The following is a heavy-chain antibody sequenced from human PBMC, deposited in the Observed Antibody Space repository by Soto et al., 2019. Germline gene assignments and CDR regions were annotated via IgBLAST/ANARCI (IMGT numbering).Heavy chain of an antibody. V-gene: IGHV4-59*01. CDR2: IYYSGST. Sequence: SETLSLTCTVSGGSISSYYWSWIRQPPGKGLEWIGYIYYSGSTNYNPSLKSRVTISVDTSKNQFSLKLSSVTAADTAVYYCARSRQGGGGRDNWFDPWGQGTRVTVSS. D-gene: IGHD3-16*01. CDR3: ARSRQGGGGRDNWFDP. CDR1: GGSISSYY. J-gene: IGHJ5*02.